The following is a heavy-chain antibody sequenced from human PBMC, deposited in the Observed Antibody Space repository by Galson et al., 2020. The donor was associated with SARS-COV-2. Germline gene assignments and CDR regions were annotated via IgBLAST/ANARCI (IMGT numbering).Heavy chain of an antibody. D-gene: IGHD2-2*01. Sequence: ASVKVSCKASGYTFTSYGFSWVRQAPGQGLEWMGWISAYNDHTNYAQKLQGRVTLTTDTSTSTAYMALRSLRSDDTAVYYCASSAGYCTATSCSAGDYWGQGTLVTVSS. CDR2: ISAYNDHT. CDR3: ASSAGYCTATSCSAGDY. V-gene: IGHV1-18*01. CDR1: GYTFTSYG. J-gene: IGHJ4*02.